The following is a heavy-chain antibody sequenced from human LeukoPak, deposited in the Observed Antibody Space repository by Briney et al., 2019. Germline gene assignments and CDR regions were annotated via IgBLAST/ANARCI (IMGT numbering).Heavy chain of an antibody. CDR2: IYISGST. Sequence: PSETLSLTCIVSGGSISSYYWSWIRQPAGKGLEWIGRIYISGSTNYNPSLKSRVIMSVDTSKNQFSLKLSSVTAADTAVYYCARGAPGYRGYYYGMDVWGQGTTVTVSS. J-gene: IGHJ6*02. CDR1: GGSISSYY. D-gene: IGHD3-10*01. V-gene: IGHV4-4*07. CDR3: ARGAPGYRGYYYGMDV.